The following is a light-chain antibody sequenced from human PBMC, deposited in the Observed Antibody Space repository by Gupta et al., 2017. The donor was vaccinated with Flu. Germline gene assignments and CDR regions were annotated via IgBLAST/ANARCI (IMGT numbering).Light chain of an antibody. CDR1: QSVSSY. J-gene: IGKJ2*01. Sequence: EIVLTQSPATLSLSPGERATLSCRASQSVSSYLAWYQQKPGQAPRLLIYDASNRATGIPARFSGSGSGTDFTLTISSRVPEDFAVYYCQQRSNWPYNFGQGTKMEIK. CDR3: QQRSNWPYN. V-gene: IGKV3-11*01. CDR2: DAS.